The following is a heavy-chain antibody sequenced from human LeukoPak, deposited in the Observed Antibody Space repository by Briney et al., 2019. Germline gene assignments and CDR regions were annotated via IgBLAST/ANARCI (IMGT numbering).Heavy chain of an antibody. V-gene: IGHV4-59*08. J-gene: IGHJ4*02. D-gene: IGHD5-18*01. CDR2: IYYTGST. Sequence: SETLSLTCSVSGDSISNYYWSWIRQPPGKGLEWIGYIYYTGSTNYNPSLKGRVTISLDTSKNQFSLKLTSVTAADTAVYYCARYSYGGYHFDYWGRGTRVTVSS. CDR1: GDSISNYY. CDR3: ARYSYGGYHFDY.